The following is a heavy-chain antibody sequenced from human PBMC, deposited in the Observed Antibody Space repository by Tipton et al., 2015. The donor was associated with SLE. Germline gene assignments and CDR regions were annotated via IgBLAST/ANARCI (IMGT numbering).Heavy chain of an antibody. CDR3: ARKRLPDLDFDL. V-gene: IGHV4-59*12. D-gene: IGHD3-16*01. J-gene: IGHJ2*01. CDR1: GGSISSYY. Sequence: LRLSCTVSGGSISSYYWSWIRQPPGKGLEWIGYIYYSGSTNYNPSLKSRVTISVDTSKNQFSLKLSSVTAADTAVYYCARKRLPDLDFDLWGRGTLVTVSS. CDR2: IYYSGST.